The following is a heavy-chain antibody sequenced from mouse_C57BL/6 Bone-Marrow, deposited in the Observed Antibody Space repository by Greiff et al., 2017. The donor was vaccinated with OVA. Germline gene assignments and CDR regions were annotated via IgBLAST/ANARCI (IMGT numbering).Heavy chain of an antibody. CDR3: ARVYYGSSTFAY. CDR1: GYTFTDYY. D-gene: IGHD1-1*01. J-gene: IGHJ3*01. V-gene: IGHV1-75*01. Sequence: QVQLKESGPELVKPGASVKISCKASGYTFTDYYINWVKQRPGQGLEWIGWIFPGSGSTYYNEKFKGKATLTVDKSSSTAYMLLSSLTSEDSAVYFCARVYYGSSTFAYWGQGTLVTVSA. CDR2: IFPGSGST.